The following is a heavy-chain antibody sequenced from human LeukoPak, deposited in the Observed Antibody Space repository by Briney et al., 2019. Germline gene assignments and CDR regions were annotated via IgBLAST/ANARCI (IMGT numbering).Heavy chain of an antibody. V-gene: IGHV1-2*02. CDR3: ARYSPQAFDI. CDR1: GYTFTDYY. D-gene: IGHD1-14*01. Sequence: ASVKVSCKASGYTFTDYYMHWVRQAPGQGLEWMGWINPSSGGTSYAQKFQGRVTMTRDTSISTAYMELSRLRSDDTAVYYCARYSPQAFDIWGQGTIVTVSS. CDR2: INPSSGGT. J-gene: IGHJ3*02.